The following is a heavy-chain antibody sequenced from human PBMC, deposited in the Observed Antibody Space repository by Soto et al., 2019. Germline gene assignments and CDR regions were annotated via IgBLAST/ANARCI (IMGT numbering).Heavy chain of an antibody. CDR2: INHSGST. D-gene: IGHD1-26*01. CDR1: GDSISSTFW. V-gene: IGHV4-4*02. CDR3: ARLPYSGSYSDS. J-gene: IGHJ4*02. Sequence: SETLSLTCAVSGDSISSTFWWTWIRQPPGKGLEWIGEINHSGSTNYTPSLKSRVTISVDTSKNQFSLKLSSVTAADTAVYYWARLPYSGSYSDSWGRGTLVTVSS.